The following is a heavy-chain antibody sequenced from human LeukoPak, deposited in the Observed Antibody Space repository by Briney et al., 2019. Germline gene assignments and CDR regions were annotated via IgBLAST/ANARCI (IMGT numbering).Heavy chain of an antibody. CDR1: GFTFSSYW. D-gene: IGHD3-10*01. Sequence: GGSLRLSCAASGFTFSSYWMSWVRQAPGKGQEWVANIKQDGSEKYYVDSVKGRFTISRDNAKNSLYLQMNSLRAEDTAVYYCARDRFLWFGELLSNDAFDIWGQGTMVTVSS. CDR2: IKQDGSEK. J-gene: IGHJ3*02. V-gene: IGHV3-7*03. CDR3: ARDRFLWFGELLSNDAFDI.